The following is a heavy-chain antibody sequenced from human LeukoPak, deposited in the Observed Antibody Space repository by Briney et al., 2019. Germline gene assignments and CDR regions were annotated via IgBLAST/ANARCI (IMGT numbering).Heavy chain of an antibody. D-gene: IGHD1-7*01. CDR3: ARRITGTTSYLDY. J-gene: IGHJ4*02. CDR1: GFTFSSYS. CDR2: ISSSSSYI. Sequence: GGSLRLSCAASGFTFSSYSMNWVRQAPGKGLEWVSSISSSSSYIYYADSVKGRFTISRDNVKNSLYLQMNSLRAEDTAVYYCARRITGTTSYLDYWGQGTLVTVSS. V-gene: IGHV3-21*01.